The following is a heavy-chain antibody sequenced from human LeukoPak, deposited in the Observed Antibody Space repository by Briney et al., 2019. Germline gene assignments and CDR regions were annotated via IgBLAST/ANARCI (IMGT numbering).Heavy chain of an antibody. CDR1: GGPISSYF. J-gene: IGHJ6*02. CDR2: IYYSGSN. D-gene: IGHD3-16*01. V-gene: IGHV4-59*08. Sequence: AETLSLTCTVSGGPISSYFWSWIRQPPGKGREWIGYIYYSGSNNYNPSLKSRVTISVDTSKNQFSLKLSSVTAADTAVYYCARLRRGIPPYYYYYGMDVWGQGTTVTVSS. CDR3: ARLRRGIPPYYYYYGMDV.